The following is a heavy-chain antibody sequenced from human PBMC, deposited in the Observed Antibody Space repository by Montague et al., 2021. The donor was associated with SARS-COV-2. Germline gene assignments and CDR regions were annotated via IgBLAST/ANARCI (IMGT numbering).Heavy chain of an antibody. Sequence: SETLSLTCTVSGGSISSSSYYWGWIRQPPGKGLEWIGSIYYSGSTYYNPSLKSRVTISVDTSKNQFSLELNSVTAAETAVYYCARGGRAYCSGGSCYFVFDYWGQGTLVTVSS. CDR1: GGSISSSSYY. CDR3: ARGGRAYCSGGSCYFVFDY. J-gene: IGHJ4*02. D-gene: IGHD2-15*01. CDR2: IYYSGST. V-gene: IGHV4-39*07.